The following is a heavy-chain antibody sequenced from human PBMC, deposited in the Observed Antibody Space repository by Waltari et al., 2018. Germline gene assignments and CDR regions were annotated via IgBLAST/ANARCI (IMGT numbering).Heavy chain of an antibody. CDR3: ARDDYYYDSSGHLF. D-gene: IGHD3-22*01. CDR1: GGTSSSYA. V-gene: IGHV1-69*12. CDR2: IIPIFGTA. J-gene: IGHJ4*02. Sequence: QVQLVQSGAEVKTPGSSAKVSCKASGGTSSSYAISWVRQAPGQGLEWMGGIIPIFGTANYAQKFQGRVTITADESTSTAYMELSSLRSEDTAVYYCARDDYYYDSSGHLFWGQGTLVTVSS.